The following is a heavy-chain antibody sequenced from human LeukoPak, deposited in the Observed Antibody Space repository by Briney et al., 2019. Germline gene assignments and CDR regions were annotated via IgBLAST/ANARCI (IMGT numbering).Heavy chain of an antibody. CDR1: GFTFSSYS. V-gene: IGHV3-48*01. J-gene: IGHJ4*02. CDR3: ARVRYYYDSSGYYTPKYIDY. D-gene: IGHD3-22*01. CDR2: ISSSSSTI. Sequence: GGSLRISCAASGFTFSSYSRTWVRQAPGKGLEWVSYISSSSSTIYYADSVKGRFTISRDNAKNSLYLQMNSLRAEDTAVYYCARVRYYYDSSGYYTPKYIDYWGQGTLVTVSS.